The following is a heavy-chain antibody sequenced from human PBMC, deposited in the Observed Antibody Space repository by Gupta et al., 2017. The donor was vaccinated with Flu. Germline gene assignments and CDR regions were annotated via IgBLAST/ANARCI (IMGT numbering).Heavy chain of an antibody. CDR1: GGSIRTDYYY. V-gene: IGHV4-39*01. J-gene: IGHJ4*02. Sequence: LQLQESGPGLVKPSETLSLTCTVSGGSIRTDYYYWGWIRQPPGQGLEWIASIYYSGSTHYNPSLRSRVTISVDTSKNQFSLKLSSVTAADTAVYYCARLRGYSYGYADYWGQGPLVTVSS. CDR2: IYYSGST. D-gene: IGHD5-18*01. CDR3: ARLRGYSYGYADY.